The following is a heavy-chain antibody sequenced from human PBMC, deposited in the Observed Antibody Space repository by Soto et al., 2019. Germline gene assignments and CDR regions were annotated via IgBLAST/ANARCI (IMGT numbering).Heavy chain of an antibody. CDR2: ISAYNGNT. V-gene: IGHV1-18*04. CDR3: ARVFVGASSWFDP. Sequence: ASVKVSCKASGYTITSYGISWVRQAPGQGLEWMGWISAYNGNTNYAQKLQGRVTMTTGTSTSTAYMELRSLRSDDTAVYYCARVFVGASSWFDPWGQGTLVTVSS. D-gene: IGHD1-26*01. CDR1: GYTITSYG. J-gene: IGHJ5*02.